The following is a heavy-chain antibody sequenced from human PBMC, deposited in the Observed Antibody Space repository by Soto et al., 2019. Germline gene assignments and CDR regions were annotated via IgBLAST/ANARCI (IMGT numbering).Heavy chain of an antibody. D-gene: IGHD1-20*01. Sequence: EVQLLESGGGLVQPGGSLRLSCAASGFTFSSYAMSWVRQAPGKGLEWVSGISSSGGSTYYADSVKGRFTISRDNSKNTLYLQLNSLRAEDTAVYYCARNNWNDASFYCYMDVWGKGTTVTVSS. CDR1: GFTFSSYA. CDR2: ISSSGGST. V-gene: IGHV3-23*01. J-gene: IGHJ6*03. CDR3: ARNNWNDASFYCYMDV.